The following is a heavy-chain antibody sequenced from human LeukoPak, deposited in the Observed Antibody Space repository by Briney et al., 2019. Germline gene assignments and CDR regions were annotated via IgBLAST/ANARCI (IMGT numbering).Heavy chain of an antibody. V-gene: IGHV1-46*01. CDR1: GSTFSNYH. J-gene: IGHJ4*02. Sequence: ASVKVSCMASGSTFSNYHVHWVRQAPGQGLEWMGRITPSDGSTTYAQNFQDRVIMTRDTSSSTVYMQLSSLRSEDTAVYYCARDSYGSDYWGQGTLVTVSS. CDR2: ITPSDGST. D-gene: IGHD5-18*01. CDR3: ARDSYGSDY.